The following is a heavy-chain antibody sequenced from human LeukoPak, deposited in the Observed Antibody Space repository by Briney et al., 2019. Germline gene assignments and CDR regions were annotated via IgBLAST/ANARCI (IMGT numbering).Heavy chain of an antibody. J-gene: IGHJ4*02. CDR3: ARSETSIPDF. V-gene: IGHV1-2*06. CDR1: GYTFTVYY. D-gene: IGHD6-6*01. Sequence: GASAKVSCKASGYTFTVYYMHWVRQAPGQGLEWMGRINPNSGDTHYAQKFQGRVTMTRDTSISAAYMELSRLTSDDTAVYYCARSETSIPDFWGQGTLVTVSS. CDR2: INPNSGDT.